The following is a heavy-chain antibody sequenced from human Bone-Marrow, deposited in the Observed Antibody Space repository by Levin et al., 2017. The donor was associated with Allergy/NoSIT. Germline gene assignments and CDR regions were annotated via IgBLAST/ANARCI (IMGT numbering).Heavy chain of an antibody. V-gene: IGHV3-48*03. D-gene: IGHD2-2*01. J-gene: IGHJ6*02. Sequence: GGSLRLSCAASGFSFKNYEMNWVRQAPGKGLEWIAYVSSGGITRYYADSVKGRFTISRDDGENSVDLDMNDMRDGDSALYYCTRRAAGCVPAFCPPYDYAMDVWGQGTTVTVSS. CDR3: TRRAAGCVPAFCPPYDYAMDV. CDR2: VSSGGITR. CDR1: GFSFKNYE.